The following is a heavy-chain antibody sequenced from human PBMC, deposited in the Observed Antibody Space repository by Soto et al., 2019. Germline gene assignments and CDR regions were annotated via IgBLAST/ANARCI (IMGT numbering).Heavy chain of an antibody. CDR3: ARSVLGDVVVVAATGFDP. CDR2: ISSSSSYI. J-gene: IGHJ5*02. V-gene: IGHV3-21*01. D-gene: IGHD2-15*01. CDR1: GFTFSSYS. Sequence: EVQLVESGGGLVKPGGSLRLSCAASGFTFSSYSMNWVRQAPGKGLEWVSSISSSSSYIDYVDAVKGRFSIFREKAKISMYRQMNSLRAEDTVVYYCARSVLGDVVVVAATGFDPWGQGTLVTVSS.